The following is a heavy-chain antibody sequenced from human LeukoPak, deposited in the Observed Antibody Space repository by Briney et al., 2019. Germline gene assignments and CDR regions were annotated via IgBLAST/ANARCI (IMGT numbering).Heavy chain of an antibody. CDR1: GGSISSYY. J-gene: IGHJ4*02. Sequence: SETLSLTCTVSGGSISSYYWSWIRQPPGKGLEWIGYIYYSGSTNYNPSLKSRVTISVDTSKKQFSLKLSSVTAADTAVYYCARTVATIESYYFDFWGQGTLVTVSS. CDR3: ARTVATIESYYFDF. CDR2: IYYSGST. V-gene: IGHV4-59*08. D-gene: IGHD5-12*01.